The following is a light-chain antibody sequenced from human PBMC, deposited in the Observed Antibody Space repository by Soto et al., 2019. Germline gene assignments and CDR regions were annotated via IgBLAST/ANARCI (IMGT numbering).Light chain of an antibody. V-gene: IGKV3-11*01. CDR1: QSVSSY. CDR2: DAS. J-gene: IGKJ1*01. Sequence: EIVLTQSPATLSLSPGERATLSCRASQSVSSYLAWYQQKPGQAPRLLISDASNRATGIPARFSGSGSGTDFTLTISSLEPEDVAVYYCQQRSNWPWTFGQGTKVEIK. CDR3: QQRSNWPWT.